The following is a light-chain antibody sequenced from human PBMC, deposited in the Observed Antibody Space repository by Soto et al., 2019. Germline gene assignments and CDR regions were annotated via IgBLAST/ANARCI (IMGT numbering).Light chain of an antibody. V-gene: IGLV1-47*02. CDR3: QSYDSDFVV. CDR1: SSNIGNNF. Sequence: QSVLTQPPSASGTPGQKVTISCSGASSNIGNNFVSWYQQVPGTAPKLLIYSDDQRPSGVPDRVSGSKSGTSASLAISGLRSEDEADYYCQSYDSDFVVFGGGTKLTVL. CDR2: SDD. J-gene: IGLJ2*01.